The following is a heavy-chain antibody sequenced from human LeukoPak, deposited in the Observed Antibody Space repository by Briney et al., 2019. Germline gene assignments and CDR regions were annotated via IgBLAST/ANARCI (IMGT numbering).Heavy chain of an antibody. D-gene: IGHD6-19*01. J-gene: IGHJ4*02. V-gene: IGHV1-69*06. CDR2: IIPIFGTA. Sequence: SVKVSCKASGGTFSSYAISWVRQAPGQGLEWMGGIIPIFGTANYAQKFQGRVTITADKSTSTAYMELSSLRSEDTAVYYCARAATRGYSSGWPFFDYWGQGTLVTVSS. CDR1: GGTFSSYA. CDR3: ARAATRGYSSGWPFFDY.